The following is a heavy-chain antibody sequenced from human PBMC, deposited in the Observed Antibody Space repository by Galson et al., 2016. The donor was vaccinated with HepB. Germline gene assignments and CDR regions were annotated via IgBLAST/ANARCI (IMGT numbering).Heavy chain of an antibody. CDR3: ARLFHVSLGSKQYNWFDP. V-gene: IGHV5-51*01. J-gene: IGHJ5*02. Sequence: QSGAEVKKPGESLKISCKGSGYSFTSYWIGWVRQMPGKGLEWMGIIYPGDSDTRYSPSFQGQVTISADKSISTAYLQWSNLKASDTAMYYCARLFHVSLGSKQYNWFDPWGQGTLVTVSS. D-gene: IGHD3-16*02. CDR2: IYPGDSDT. CDR1: GYSFTSYW.